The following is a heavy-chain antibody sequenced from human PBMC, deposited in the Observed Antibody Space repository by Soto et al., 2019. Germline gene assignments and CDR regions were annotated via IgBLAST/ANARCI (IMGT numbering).Heavy chain of an antibody. CDR3: AKLAGYCSGNSCHGDYAMDV. CDR2: ISYVGNDK. CDR1: GFTFSNFG. D-gene: IGHD2-2*01. V-gene: IGHV3-30*18. J-gene: IGHJ6*02. Sequence: PGGSLRLSCAASGFTFSNFGMHWVRQAPGKGLAWVAGISYVGNDKYYADSVKGRFTISRDNSKNTLFLQMNSLRTEDTAVYYCAKLAGYCSGNSCHGDYAMDVWGQGTTVTVSS.